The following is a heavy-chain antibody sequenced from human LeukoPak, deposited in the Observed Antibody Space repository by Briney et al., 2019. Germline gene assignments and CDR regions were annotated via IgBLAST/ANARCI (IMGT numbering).Heavy chain of an antibody. V-gene: IGHV3-64D*06. Sequence: SGGSLRLSCAASGFTFSSYAMHWVGQAPGKSVEYVSAISSNGGSTYYADSVKGRFTISRDNSKNTLYLQMSSLRAEDTAVYYCVTEGLGYCSGGRCYYGMDVWGQGTTVTVSS. CDR1: GFTFSSYA. J-gene: IGHJ6*02. CDR3: VTEGLGYCSGGRCYYGMDV. CDR2: ISSNGGST. D-gene: IGHD2-15*01.